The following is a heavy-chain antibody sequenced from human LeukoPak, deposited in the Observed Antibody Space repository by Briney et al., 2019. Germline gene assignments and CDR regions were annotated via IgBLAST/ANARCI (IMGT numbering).Heavy chain of an antibody. CDR1: GFTFSSYA. D-gene: IGHD3-16*01. J-gene: IGHJ4*02. Sequence: GGSLRLSCAVSGFTFSSYAMSWVRQAPGKGLEWVSAISGSGGSTYYADSVKGCFTVYRKNSKITLYLQMNSLRAEDTAVYFCAKVPYDTLRYYFDYWGQGTLVTVSS. CDR2: ISGSGGST. CDR3: AKVPYDTLRYYFDY. V-gene: IGHV3-23*01.